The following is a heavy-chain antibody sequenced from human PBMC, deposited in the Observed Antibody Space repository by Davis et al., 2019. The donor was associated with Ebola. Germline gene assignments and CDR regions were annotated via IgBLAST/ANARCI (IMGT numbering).Heavy chain of an antibody. CDR2: IKQDGSEI. CDR3: SRGGAVKFDY. CDR1: GFTFSSYG. D-gene: IGHD4-17*01. Sequence: GGSLRLSCAASGFTFSSYGMHWVRQAPGKGLEWVANIKQDGSEIHYVDSVKGRFTISRDNTKNSLYLQINSLRDEDTALYYCSRGGAVKFDYWGQGTLVTVSS. V-gene: IGHV3-7*01. J-gene: IGHJ4*02.